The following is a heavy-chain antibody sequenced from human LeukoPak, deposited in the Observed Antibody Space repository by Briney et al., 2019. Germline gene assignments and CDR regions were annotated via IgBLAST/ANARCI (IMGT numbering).Heavy chain of an antibody. D-gene: IGHD3-3*02. CDR3: AREFSTVGNFDY. J-gene: IGHJ4*02. Sequence: GGSLRLSCATSGFTFSRYSMRWVRQAPGKGLEWVSSIYFTGNYISYADSVKGRFTISRDNAKNSLYLQMNSLRAEDTAVYYCAREFSTVGNFDYWGQGTLVAVSS. CDR2: IYFTGNYI. CDR1: GFTFSRYS. V-gene: IGHV3-21*01.